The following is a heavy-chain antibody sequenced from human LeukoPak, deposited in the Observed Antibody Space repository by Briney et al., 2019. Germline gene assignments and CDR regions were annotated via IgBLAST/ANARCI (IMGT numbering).Heavy chain of an antibody. Sequence: PSGTLSLTCAVSGGSISSSNWWSWVRQPPGQGLEWIGEIYHSGSTNYNPSLKSRVTISVDKSENQFSLKLSSVTAADTAVYYCARDGRSESSYYFDYWGQGTLVTVSS. CDR3: ARDGRSESSYYFDY. V-gene: IGHV4-4*02. CDR1: GGSISSSNW. J-gene: IGHJ4*02. CDR2: IYHSGST. D-gene: IGHD3-10*01.